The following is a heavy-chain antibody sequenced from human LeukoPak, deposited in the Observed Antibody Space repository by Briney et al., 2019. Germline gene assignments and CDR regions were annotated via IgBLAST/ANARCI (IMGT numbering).Heavy chain of an antibody. CDR3: ARVPYSSGCFDY. Sequence: PGGSLRLSCAASGFTFSSYSMNWVRQAPGKGLEWVSSISSSGSYIYYADSVKGRFTISRDNAKNSLYLQMNSLRAEDTAVYYCARVPYSSGCFDYWGQGTLVTVSS. CDR1: GFTFSSYS. CDR2: ISSSGSYI. D-gene: IGHD6-19*01. V-gene: IGHV3-21*01. J-gene: IGHJ4*02.